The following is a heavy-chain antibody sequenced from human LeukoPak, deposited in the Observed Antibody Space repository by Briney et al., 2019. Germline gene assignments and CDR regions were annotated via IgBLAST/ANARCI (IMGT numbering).Heavy chain of an antibody. CDR2: INSDGSWT. V-gene: IGHV3-74*01. CDR1: GNYW. J-gene: IGHJ4*02. CDR3: VSFYETY. D-gene: IGHD2/OR15-2a*01. Sequence: GGSLRLSCAASGNYWMHWVRQAPGKGLVWVSHINSDGSWTSYADSVKDRFTISKDNAKNTVYLQMNSLRAEDTAVYYCVSFYETYWGRGTLVTVSS.